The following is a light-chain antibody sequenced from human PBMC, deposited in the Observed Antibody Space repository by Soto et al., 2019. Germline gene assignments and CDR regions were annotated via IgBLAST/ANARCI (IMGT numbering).Light chain of an antibody. V-gene: IGLV2-23*01. J-gene: IGLJ2*01. CDR3: CSYAVSGTLVV. CDR2: EGS. Sequence: QSALTQPASVSGSPGQSITISCTGTSSDVGSYNLVSWYQQHPGIAPKLMIYEGSKRPSGVSNRFSGSKSGNTASLTISGLQAEDEADYDCCSYAVSGTLVVFGGGTKLTVL. CDR1: SSDVGSYNL.